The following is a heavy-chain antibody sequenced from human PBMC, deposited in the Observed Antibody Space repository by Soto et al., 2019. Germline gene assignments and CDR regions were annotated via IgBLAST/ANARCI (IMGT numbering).Heavy chain of an antibody. Sequence: PSETLSLTCAVSGGSFRGFYWTWIRQCPRKGLEWLGDINHVGITNYNPSLKSRGSIPVDTSKTQFSLKLSPVTAADTAVDYCWRAPALWGGRQDGIDPWGQGTLVTVSS. CDR2: INHVGIT. D-gene: IGHD2-15*01. CDR3: WRAPALWGGRQDGIDP. J-gene: IGHJ5*02. CDR1: GGSFRGFY. V-gene: IGHV4-34*01.